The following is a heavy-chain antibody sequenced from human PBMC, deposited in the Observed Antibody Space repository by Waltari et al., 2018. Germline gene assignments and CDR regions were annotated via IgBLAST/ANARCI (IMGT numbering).Heavy chain of an antibody. J-gene: IGHJ4*02. CDR3: ARVNRESLIRGATIDS. Sequence: EVQLLESGGAFVRPGGSLRLSCAASGFNFRNYAMTWVRKAPGRGVGKVASINFSCGNTVYAASVKGRSNIARDNSKNTLSIQLDSLRLDETAVYFCARVNRESLIRGATIDSWGQGTRVTVSS. D-gene: IGHD3-10*01. CDR2: INFSCGNT. CDR1: GFNFRNYA. V-gene: IGHV3-23*01.